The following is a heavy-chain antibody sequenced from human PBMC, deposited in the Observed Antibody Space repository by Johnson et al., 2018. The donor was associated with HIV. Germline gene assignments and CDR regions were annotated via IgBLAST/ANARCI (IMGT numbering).Heavy chain of an antibody. CDR3: ARDSPPWGARGDI. J-gene: IGHJ3*02. CDR2: IYSGGST. D-gene: IGHD1-26*01. Sequence: EVQLVESGGGLVQPGGSLRLSCAASGFTVSSNYMSWVRQAPGKGLEWVSVIYSGGSTYYADSVKGRFTISRDNFKNTLYLQMNSLRAEDTAVYYCARDSPPWGARGDIWGQGTMVTVSS. CDR1: GFTVSSNY. V-gene: IGHV3-66*01.